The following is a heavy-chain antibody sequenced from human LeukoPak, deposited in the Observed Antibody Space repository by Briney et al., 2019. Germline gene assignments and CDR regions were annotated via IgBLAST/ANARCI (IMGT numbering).Heavy chain of an antibody. CDR1: GGSISSYY. D-gene: IGHD3-22*01. J-gene: IGHJ3*02. CDR2: IYYSGST. V-gene: IGHV4-59*01. CDR3: ARERLHYDSSGVIEDNAFDI. Sequence: PSETPSLTCTVSGGSISSYYWSWIRQPPGKGLEWIGYIYYSGSTNYNPSLKSRVTISVDTSKNQLSLKLSSVTAADTAVYYCARERLHYDSSGVIEDNAFDIWGQGTMVTVSS.